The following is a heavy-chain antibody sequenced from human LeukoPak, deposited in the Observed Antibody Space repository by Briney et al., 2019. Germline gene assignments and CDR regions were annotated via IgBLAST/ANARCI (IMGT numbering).Heavy chain of an antibody. CDR2: IYTSGST. Sequence: SETLSLTCTVSGGSISSGSYYWSWIRQPAGKGLEWIGRIYTSGSTNYNPSLKSRVTISVDTSKNQFSLKLSSVTAADTAVYYCARDGGGYWFDPWGQGTLVTVSS. D-gene: IGHD3-16*01. V-gene: IGHV4-61*02. CDR1: GGSISSGSYY. CDR3: ARDGGGYWFDP. J-gene: IGHJ5*02.